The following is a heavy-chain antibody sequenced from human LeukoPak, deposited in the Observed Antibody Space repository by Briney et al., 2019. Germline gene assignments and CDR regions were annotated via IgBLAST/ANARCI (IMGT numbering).Heavy chain of an antibody. V-gene: IGHV4-34*01. Sequence: TPEILSFTCAVHGRSSSRYFWCWFRLPAGKGLGWIGEINHSASTNYNPSLKARVTISVEPAKNQYSLKLSSVAAADTAVYYCARNDYVWGSYRLNWFDPWGEGTLVTVSS. J-gene: IGHJ5*02. CDR2: INHSAST. D-gene: IGHD3-16*02. CDR3: ARNDYVWGSYRLNWFDP. CDR1: GRSSSRYF.